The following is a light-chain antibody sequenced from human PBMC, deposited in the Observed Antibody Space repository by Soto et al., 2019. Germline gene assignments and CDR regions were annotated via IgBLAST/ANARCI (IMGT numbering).Light chain of an antibody. CDR1: QSVSSN. V-gene: IGKV3-15*01. CDR2: GAP. Sequence: EIVMTQSPATLSVSPGERATVSCRASQSVSSNLAWYQQKPGQAPRLLIYGAPTRATGIPARFSGSGSGTEFTLTISSLQSEDFAVYYCQQYNNWPALTFGGGTKVDIK. CDR3: QQYNNWPALT. J-gene: IGKJ4*01.